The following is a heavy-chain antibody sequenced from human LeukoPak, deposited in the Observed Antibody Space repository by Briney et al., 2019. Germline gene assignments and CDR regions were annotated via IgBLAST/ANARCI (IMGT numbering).Heavy chain of an antibody. CDR3: ARDADNVDIVAPAAFDY. J-gene: IGHJ4*02. Sequence: ASVKVSCKASGGTFSSYAISWVRQAPGQGLEWMGWINPNSGGTNYAQKFQGRVTMTRDTSISTAYMELSRLRSDDTAVYYCARDADNVDIVAPAAFDYWGQGTLVTVSS. CDR2: INPNSGGT. D-gene: IGHD5-12*01. CDR1: GGTFSSYA. V-gene: IGHV1-2*02.